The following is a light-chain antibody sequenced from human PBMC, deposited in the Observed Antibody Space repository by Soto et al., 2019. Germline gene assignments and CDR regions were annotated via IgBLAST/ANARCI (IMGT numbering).Light chain of an antibody. CDR3: ISHTSSGTLWV. CDR1: RSDVGGYNY. V-gene: IGLV2-14*01. J-gene: IGLJ3*02. CDR2: EVS. Sequence: QSALTQPASVSGSPGQSITISCTGTRSDVGGYNYVSWYQQHPGKAPKLMIDEVSNRPSGVPDRFSGSKSGNTASLTISGLQAEDEADYYCISHTSSGTLWVFGGGTQLTVL.